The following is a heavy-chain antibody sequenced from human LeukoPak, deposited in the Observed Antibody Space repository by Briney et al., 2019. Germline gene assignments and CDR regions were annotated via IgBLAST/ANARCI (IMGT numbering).Heavy chain of an antibody. CDR2: INPNSGGT. Sequence: ASVKVSCKASGYTFTGYYMHWVRQAPGQGLEWMGWINPNSGGTNYAQKFQGRVTMTRDTSISTAYMELSRLRSDDTAVYYCARDVDTAMVTTDYWGQGTLDTVSS. J-gene: IGHJ4*02. D-gene: IGHD5-18*01. CDR1: GYTFTGYY. V-gene: IGHV1-2*02. CDR3: ARDVDTAMVTTDY.